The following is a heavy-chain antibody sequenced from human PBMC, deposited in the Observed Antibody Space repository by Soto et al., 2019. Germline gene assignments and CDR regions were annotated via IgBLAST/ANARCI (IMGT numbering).Heavy chain of an antibody. Sequence: GGSLRLSCAASGFTVSNDYMNWVRQAPGQGLEWVSVIYSGGRTYYADSVKGRFTISRDNSKNTLYLQMNSLRAEDTAVYYCARGKRDHGVPTDYYGQDGLGQWTTVTVSS. J-gene: IGHJ6*02. V-gene: IGHV3-53*01. D-gene: IGHD2-2*01. CDR2: IYSGGRT. CDR3: ARGKRDHGVPTDYYGQDG. CDR1: GFTVSNDY.